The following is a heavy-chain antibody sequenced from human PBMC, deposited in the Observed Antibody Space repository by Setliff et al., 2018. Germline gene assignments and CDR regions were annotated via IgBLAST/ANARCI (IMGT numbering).Heavy chain of an antibody. CDR3: ARVRDYY. CDR1: GGSISGHY. D-gene: IGHD3-10*01. J-gene: IGHJ4*02. V-gene: IGHV4-59*11. CDR2: IYYSGST. Sequence: SETLSLTCTVSGGSISGHYWSWIRQPPGKGLEWIGSIYYSGSTNYNPSLKSRVTISVDTSKNQFSLKLSSVTAADTAVYYCARVRDYYWGQGTPVTVSS.